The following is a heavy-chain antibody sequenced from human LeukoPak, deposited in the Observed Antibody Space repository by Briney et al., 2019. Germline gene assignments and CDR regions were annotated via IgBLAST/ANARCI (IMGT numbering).Heavy chain of an antibody. CDR2: IYYSGST. J-gene: IGHJ4*02. Sequence: PSETLSLTCTVSGGPISNYYWSWIRQPPGKGLEWIGDIYYSGSTNYNPSLKSRVTVSVDTSKNQFSLKLSSVTAADTAVYYCARWNERLDYWGQGTLVTVSS. V-gene: IGHV4-59*01. CDR3: ARWNERLDY. D-gene: IGHD1-1*01. CDR1: GGPISNYY.